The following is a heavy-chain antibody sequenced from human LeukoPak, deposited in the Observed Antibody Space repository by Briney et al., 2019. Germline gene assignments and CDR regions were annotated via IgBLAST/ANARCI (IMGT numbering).Heavy chain of an antibody. CDR3: AVLVGGATGGVFDY. D-gene: IGHD1-26*01. V-gene: IGHV3-21*01. CDR2: ISSSSSYI. J-gene: IGHJ4*02. Sequence: GGSLRLSCAASGFTFGSYSMHWVRQAPGKGLEWVSSISSSSSYIYYADSVKGRFTISRDNAKNSLYLQMNSLRAEDTVVYYCAVLVGGATGGVFDYWGQGTLVTVSS. CDR1: GFTFGSYS.